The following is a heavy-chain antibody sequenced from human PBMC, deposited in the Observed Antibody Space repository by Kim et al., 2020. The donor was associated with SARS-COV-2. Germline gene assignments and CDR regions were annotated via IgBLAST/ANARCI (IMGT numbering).Heavy chain of an antibody. CDR2: INTNTGNP. V-gene: IGHV7-4-1*02. D-gene: IGHD3-3*01. J-gene: IGHJ6*02. CDR1: GYTFTSYA. CDR3: ATVLQPMIFGVPWEGLYYHGMDV. Sequence: ASVKVSCKASGYTFTSYAMNWVRQAPGQGLEWMGWINTNTGNPTYAQGFTGRFVFSLDTSVSTAYLQISSLKAEDTAVFYCATVLQPMIFGVPWEGLYYHGMDVWGQGTTVTVSS.